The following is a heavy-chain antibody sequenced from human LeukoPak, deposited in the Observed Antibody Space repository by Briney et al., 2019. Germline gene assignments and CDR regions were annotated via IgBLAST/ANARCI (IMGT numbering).Heavy chain of an antibody. V-gene: IGHV3-7*01. CDR3: ARERVACYGSGSYINYFDY. D-gene: IGHD3-10*01. CDR2: IKQDGSEK. Sequence: GRSLRLSCAASGFTFSSYWMSWVRQAPGKGLEWVANIKQDGSEKYYVDSVKGRFTISRDNAKNSLYLQMNSLRAEDTAVYYCARERVACYGSGSYINYFDYWGQGTLVTVSS. CDR1: GFTFSSYW. J-gene: IGHJ4*02.